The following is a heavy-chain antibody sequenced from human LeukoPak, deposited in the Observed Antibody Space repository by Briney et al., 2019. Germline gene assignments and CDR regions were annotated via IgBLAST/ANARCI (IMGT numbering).Heavy chain of an antibody. CDR1: GFSLGAYE. CDR3: TTLGYHLDS. CDR2: FAGSDTTT. J-gene: IGHJ4*02. Sequence: GGGPRVSRAAPGFSLGAYEMNWVRPAPGKGLEWVAYFAGSDTTTYYADSVKGRFIISRDNARNSLYLQMNSLRAEDTALYYCTTLGYHLDSWGQGTLVTVSS. D-gene: IGHD3-22*01. V-gene: IGHV3-48*03.